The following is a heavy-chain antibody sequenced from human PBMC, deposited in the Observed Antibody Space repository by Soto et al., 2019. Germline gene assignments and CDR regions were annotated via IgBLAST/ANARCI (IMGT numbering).Heavy chain of an antibody. V-gene: IGHV4-31*03. CDR3: ARDRFYGSGSPQGYYYYGMDV. CDR2: IYYSGST. CDR1: GGSISSGGYY. D-gene: IGHD3-10*01. Sequence: PSETLSLTCTVSGGSISSGGYYWSWIRQHPGKGLEWIGYIYYSGSTYYNPSLKSRVTISVDTSKNQFSLKLSSVTAADTAVYYCARDRFYGSGSPQGYYYYGMDVWGQGTTVTVSS. J-gene: IGHJ6*02.